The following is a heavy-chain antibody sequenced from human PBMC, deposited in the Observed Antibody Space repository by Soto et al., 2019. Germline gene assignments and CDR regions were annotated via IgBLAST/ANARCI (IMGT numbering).Heavy chain of an antibody. CDR1: GLTFNNAW. V-gene: IGHV3-15*01. CDR3: TTYSGAAFEY. D-gene: IGHD1-26*01. Sequence: GGPLRLSCVASGLTFNNAWMNWVRQAPGKGLEWVGRIRSKSDGGTTDYAAPVKGRFTISRDDSKNMVDLQMSSLKTEDTAIYYCTTYSGAAFEYWGQGALVTVSS. J-gene: IGHJ4*02. CDR2: IRSKSDGGTT.